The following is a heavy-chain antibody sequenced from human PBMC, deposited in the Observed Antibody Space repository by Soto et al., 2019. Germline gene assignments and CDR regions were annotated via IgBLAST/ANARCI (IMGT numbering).Heavy chain of an antibody. CDR1: GGSISSGDYY. V-gene: IGHV4-30-4*01. Sequence: PSETLSLTCTVSGGSISSGDYYWSWIRQPPGKGLEWIGYIYYSGTTYYNPSLKSRVTISVDTSKNQFSLKLTSVTAADTAVYYCARRIATADQLDYWGQGTLVTVSS. CDR2: IYYSGTT. CDR3: ARRIATADQLDY. D-gene: IGHD6-13*01. J-gene: IGHJ4*02.